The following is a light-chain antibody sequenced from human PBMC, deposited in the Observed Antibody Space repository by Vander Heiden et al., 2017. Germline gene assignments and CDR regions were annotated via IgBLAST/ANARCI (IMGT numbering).Light chain of an antibody. CDR2: QDS. CDR1: KLGDKY. V-gene: IGLV3-1*01. J-gene: IGLJ2*01. Sequence: SYDLTHPPSVSVSPGQTASIACSGDKLGDKYACWYQQKPGQSPVLVIYQDSKRPSGIPGRFSGSSSGNTATLTISGTQAMDEADYYCQAWDSSVVVGGGTKLTVL. CDR3: QAWDSSVV.